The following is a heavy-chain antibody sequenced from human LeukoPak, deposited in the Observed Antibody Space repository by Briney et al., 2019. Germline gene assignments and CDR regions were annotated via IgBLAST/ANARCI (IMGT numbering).Heavy chain of an antibody. CDR3: ARSLFFDH. Sequence: PGGSLRLSCAASGFSVSSNYMNWVRQTPGKGLEWVSIIHSSGSTFYADSVKGRFTVSRDDSKNTVYLQMNSLRAEDTAVYYCARSLFFDHWGQGTLVTVSS. CDR2: IHSSGST. J-gene: IGHJ4*02. V-gene: IGHV3-53*01. D-gene: IGHD2-21*01. CDR1: GFSVSSNY.